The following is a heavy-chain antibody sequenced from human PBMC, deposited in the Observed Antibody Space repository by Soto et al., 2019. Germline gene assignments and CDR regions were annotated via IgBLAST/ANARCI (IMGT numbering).Heavy chain of an antibody. CDR2: VTYSETT. J-gene: IGHJ3*01. CDR1: GGSVSSGSYY. D-gene: IGHD4-17*01. V-gene: IGHV4-61*03. Sequence: SETLSLTCSVSGGSVSSGSYYWNWIRQPPGKGLEWFGYVTYSETTNYNPSLKSRVTISVDTSKNHLSLGLGSVTAADTAVYYCARMIIGDYIFDLWGQGTMVTVSS. CDR3: ARMIIGDYIFDL.